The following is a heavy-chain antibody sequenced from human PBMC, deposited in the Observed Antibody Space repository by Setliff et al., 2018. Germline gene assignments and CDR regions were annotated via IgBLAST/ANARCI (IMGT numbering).Heavy chain of an antibody. CDR2: INAGNGNT. CDR3: ARDYLSSSGYLRPNWFDP. V-gene: IGHV1-3*01. Sequence: ASVKVSCKASGYTFTSYAMHWVRQAPGQRLEWMGWINAGNGNTKYSQKFQGRVTMTTDTSTSTAYMELRGLRSDDTAVYYCARDYLSSSGYLRPNWFDPWGQGTLVTVSS. D-gene: IGHD3-22*01. CDR1: GYTFTSYA. J-gene: IGHJ5*02.